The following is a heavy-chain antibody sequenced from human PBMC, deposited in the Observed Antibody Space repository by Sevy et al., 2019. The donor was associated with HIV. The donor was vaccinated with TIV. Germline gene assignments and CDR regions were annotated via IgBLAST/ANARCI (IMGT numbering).Heavy chain of an antibody. CDR3: ARDRPTLNYHASSGYNYYFDS. V-gene: IGHV3-21*01. D-gene: IGHD3-22*01. CDR1: GFTFSSYN. Sequence: GGSLRLSCAASGFTFSSYNMNWVRQAPGKGLEWISSITCDSSYMYDADSVKGRFTIFRDNAKNSLYLHMNGLRAEDTAVYYCARDRPTLNYHASSGYNYYFDSWGQGTLVTVSS. CDR2: ITCDSSYM. J-gene: IGHJ4*02.